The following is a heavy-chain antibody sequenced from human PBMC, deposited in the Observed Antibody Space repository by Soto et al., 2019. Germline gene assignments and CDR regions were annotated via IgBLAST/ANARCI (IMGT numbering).Heavy chain of an antibody. Sequence: QLHLVQSGAEVKKPGASVKVSCTASGYTFTSFGVSWVRQVPGQGLEWRGWISGYNGDTDYAQKFQGRVTMTTDRYTSTAYMEVRSLRSADTPVYYGARDKPQQIVGYNYYYGMDVWGQGTTVTVSS. CDR2: ISGYNGDT. V-gene: IGHV1-18*04. CDR1: GYTFTSFG. J-gene: IGHJ6*02. D-gene: IGHD6-6*01. CDR3: ARDKPQQIVGYNYYYGMDV.